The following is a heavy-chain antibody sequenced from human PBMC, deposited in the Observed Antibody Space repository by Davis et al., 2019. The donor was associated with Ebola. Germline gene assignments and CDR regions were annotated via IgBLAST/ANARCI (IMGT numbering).Heavy chain of an antibody. V-gene: IGHV1-46*01. CDR3: VREGGFWSGYSH. D-gene: IGHD3-3*01. CDR2: INPSGGST. Sequence: ASVTVSCKASGYTFTSYYMHWVRQAPGQGLEWMGIINPSGGSTSYAQKFQGRATMTRDTSTRTVYMDLSSLRYEDTAVYYCVREGGFWSGYSHWGQGTLVTVSS. J-gene: IGHJ4*02. CDR1: GYTFTSYY.